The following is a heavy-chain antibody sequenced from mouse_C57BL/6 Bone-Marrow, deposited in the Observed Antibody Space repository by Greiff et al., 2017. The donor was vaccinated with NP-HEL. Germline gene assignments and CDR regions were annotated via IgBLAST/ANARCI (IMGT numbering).Heavy chain of an antibody. J-gene: IGHJ2*01. CDR1: GFTFSSYG. D-gene: IGHD1-1*01. V-gene: IGHV5-6*01. Sequence: EVQLVESGGDLVKPGGSLKLSCAASGFTFSSYGISWVRQPPDKRLEWVATISSGGGYTNYPDTVKGRFTISRDNTKNTLYLQMSSRKSEDTAVYYCARSGTAVVDFDYWGQGTTLTVSS. CDR3: ARSGTAVVDFDY. CDR2: ISSGGGYT.